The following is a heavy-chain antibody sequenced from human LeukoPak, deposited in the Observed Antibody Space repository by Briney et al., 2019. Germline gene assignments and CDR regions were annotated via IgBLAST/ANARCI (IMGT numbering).Heavy chain of an antibody. V-gene: IGHV4-59*06. D-gene: IGHD3-3*01. CDR3: ARDRSAYYDFWSGYYRGAEYYYYGMDV. CDR2: IYYSGST. Sequence: SETLSLTCTVSGGSISSYYWSWIRQHPGKGLEWIGYIYYSGSTYYNPSLKSRVTISVDTSKNQFSLKLSSVTAADTAVYYCARDRSAYYDFWSGYYRGAEYYYYGMDVWGQGTTVTVSS. CDR1: GGSISSYY. J-gene: IGHJ6*02.